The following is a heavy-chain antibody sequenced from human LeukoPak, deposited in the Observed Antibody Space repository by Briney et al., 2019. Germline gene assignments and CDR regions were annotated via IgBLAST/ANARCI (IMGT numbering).Heavy chain of an antibody. CDR3: ARAYKDRSLAGKKEFFQH. J-gene: IGHJ1*01. V-gene: IGHV3-9*01. CDR2: ISWNSGTI. CDR1: GFTFDNYA. D-gene: IGHD6-19*01. Sequence: PGGSLRLSCAAPGFTFDNYAMNWVRQVPGKGLEWISLISWNSGTIGYADSVKGRFTISRDNANNFLYLQMNSLRAEDTALYYCARAYKDRSLAGKKEFFQHWGQGTLVTVSS.